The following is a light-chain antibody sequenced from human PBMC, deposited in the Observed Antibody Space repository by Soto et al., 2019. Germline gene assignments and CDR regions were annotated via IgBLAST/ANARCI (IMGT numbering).Light chain of an antibody. CDR2: GNS. J-gene: IGLJ3*02. V-gene: IGLV1-40*01. CDR1: SSNIGAGYD. Sequence: QYVLTQPPSVSGAPGQRVTISCTGSSSNIGAGYDVHWYQQLPGTAPKLLIYGNSNRPSGVPDRFSGSKSGTSASLAITGLQAADEADYYCQSYDSSLSVCVFGGGTTLTVL. CDR3: QSYDSSLSVCV.